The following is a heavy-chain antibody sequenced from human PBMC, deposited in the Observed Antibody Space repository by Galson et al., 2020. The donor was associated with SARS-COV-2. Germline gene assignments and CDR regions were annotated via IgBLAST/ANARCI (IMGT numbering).Heavy chain of an antibody. D-gene: IGHD2-2*02. Sequence: TGGSLRLSCAASGFTFSSYGMHWVRQAPGKGLEWVAVISYDGSNKYYADSVKGRFTISRDNSKNTLYLQMNSLRAEDMAVYYCAKDWGYCSSTSCYTGYYYYGMDVWGQGTTVTVSS. CDR3: AKDWGYCSSTSCYTGYYYYGMDV. CDR2: ISYDGSNK. CDR1: GFTFSSYG. J-gene: IGHJ6*02. V-gene: IGHV3-30*18.